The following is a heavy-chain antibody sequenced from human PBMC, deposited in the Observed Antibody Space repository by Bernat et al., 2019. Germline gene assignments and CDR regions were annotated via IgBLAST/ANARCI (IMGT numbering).Heavy chain of an antibody. CDR3: ARDGIDCSSTSCYSERSGAFDI. CDR2: LSYDGSKK. D-gene: IGHD2-2*02. Sequence: QVPLVESGGGVVQPGRSLRLSCAASGFTFSSYSMHWLRQGPGKGLEWVPFLSYDGSKKYYADSAKGRFTISRDNSKNTLYVQMNSLRAEDTAVYYCARDGIDCSSTSCYSERSGAFDIWGQGTVVTVSS. V-gene: IGHV3-30*01. CDR1: GFTFSSYS. J-gene: IGHJ3*02.